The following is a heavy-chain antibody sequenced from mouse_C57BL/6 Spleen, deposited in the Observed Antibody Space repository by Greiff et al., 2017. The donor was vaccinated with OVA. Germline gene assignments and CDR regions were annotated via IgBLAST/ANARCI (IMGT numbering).Heavy chain of an antibody. J-gene: IGHJ1*03. CDR1: GFTFSSYT. V-gene: IGHV5-9*01. Sequence: DVKLVESGGGLVKPGGSLKLSCAASGFTFSSYTMSWVRQTPEKRLEWVATISGGGGNTYYPDSVKGRFTISRDNAKNTLYLQMSSLRSEDTALYYCARRTGTYWYFDVWGTGTTVTVSS. CDR2: ISGGGGNT. D-gene: IGHD4-1*01. CDR3: ARRTGTYWYFDV.